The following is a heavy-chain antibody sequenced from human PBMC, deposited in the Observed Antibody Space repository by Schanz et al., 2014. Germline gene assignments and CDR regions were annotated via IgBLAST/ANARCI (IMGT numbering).Heavy chain of an antibody. Sequence: QVQLQESGPGLVRPSETLSLTCTVSGGSISSGGSSWNWIRLPPGKGLEWIGYIYHSGSTYYNPSLKSRVTISVDRSKNQFSLILNSVTAADTAVYYCARSPGDFPGWFDSWGQGTLVTVSS. V-gene: IGHV4-30-2*01. CDR2: IYHSGST. J-gene: IGHJ5*01. D-gene: IGHD4-17*01. CDR1: GGSISSGGSS. CDR3: ARSPGDFPGWFDS.